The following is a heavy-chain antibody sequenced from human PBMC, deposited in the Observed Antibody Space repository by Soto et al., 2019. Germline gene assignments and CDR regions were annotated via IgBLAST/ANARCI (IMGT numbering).Heavy chain of an antibody. V-gene: IGHV1-8*01. CDR2: MNPNSGNT. CDR3: ARISLRYFDWLFHRSYGMDV. D-gene: IGHD3-9*01. CDR1: GYTFTSYD. J-gene: IGHJ6*02. Sequence: ASVKVSCKASGYTFTSYDINWVRQATGQGLEWMGWMNPNSGNTGYAQKFQGRVTMTRNTSISTAYMELSSLRSEDTAVYYCARISLRYFDWLFHRSYGMDVWGQGTRVTVSS.